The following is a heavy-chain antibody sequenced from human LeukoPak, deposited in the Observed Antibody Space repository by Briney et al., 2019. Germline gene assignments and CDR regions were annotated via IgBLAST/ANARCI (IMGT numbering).Heavy chain of an antibody. D-gene: IGHD6-19*01. V-gene: IGHV4-59*01. CDR2: INYSGST. CDR3: ARVKQWLVRSYYYYSGMDV. J-gene: IGHJ6*02. Sequence: SETLSLTCTVSGGSISRYYWSWIRQPPGKGLEWIGYINYSGSTNYNPSLKSRVTISVDTSKNQLSLKLSSVTAADTAVYYCARVKQWLVRSYYYYSGMDVWGQGTTVTVSS. CDR1: GGSISRYY.